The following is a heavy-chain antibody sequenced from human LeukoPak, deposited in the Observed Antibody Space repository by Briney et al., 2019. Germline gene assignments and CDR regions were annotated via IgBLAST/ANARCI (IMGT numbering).Heavy chain of an antibody. D-gene: IGHD3-3*01. J-gene: IGHJ6*02. CDR1: GFTFDDYA. V-gene: IGHV3-9*01. CDR3: AKGQSSRYYDFWSGYYGMDV. CDR2: ISWNSGSI. Sequence: GGSLRLSCAASGFTFDDYAMNWVRQAPGKGLEWVSGISWNSGSIGYADSVKGRFTISRDNAKNSLYLQMNSLRAEDTALYYCAKGQSSRYYDFWSGYYGMDVWGQGTTVTVSS.